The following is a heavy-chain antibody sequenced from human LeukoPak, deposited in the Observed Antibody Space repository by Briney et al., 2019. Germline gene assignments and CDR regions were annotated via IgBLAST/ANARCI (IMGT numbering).Heavy chain of an antibody. CDR1: GFTFSNYG. Sequence: GGSLRLSCAVSGFTFSNYGVHWVRQAPGKGLEWVALLSSGGINKHYADSVKGRFIISRDNSMNTLYLQMNSLRVEDTAMYYCARDHAGSGRAFDNWGQGTLVTVSS. CDR3: ARDHAGSGRAFDN. V-gene: IGHV3-30*03. D-gene: IGHD2-15*01. CDR2: LSSGGINK. J-gene: IGHJ4*02.